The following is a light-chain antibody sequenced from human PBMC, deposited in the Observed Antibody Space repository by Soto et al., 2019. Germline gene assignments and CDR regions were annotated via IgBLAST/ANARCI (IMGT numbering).Light chain of an antibody. CDR3: AAWDDSLSAVV. CDR1: SSNIGSNY. CDR2: RND. J-gene: IGLJ2*01. V-gene: IGLV1-47*01. Sequence: QLVLTQPPSASGTPGQSVTISCSGSSSNIGSNYVYWYQQFPGSAPKLLIYRNDQRPSGVPDRFSGSKSGSSASLAISGPRSEDEADYYCAAWDDSLSAVVFGGGTKLTVL.